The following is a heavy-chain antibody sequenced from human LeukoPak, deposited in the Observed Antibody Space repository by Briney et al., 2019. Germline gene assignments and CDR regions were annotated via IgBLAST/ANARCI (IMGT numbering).Heavy chain of an antibody. Sequence: GASVKLSCKASVYTFSNYGISFVRQAPGLGLEWMGWTSYNGNTNYAQKFQDRVTMTTDTSTTTAYMELRSLESADADVYSCARDSGSGWHDLSYWGQGTLVTVPS. CDR3: ARDSGSGWHDLSY. J-gene: IGHJ4*02. CDR1: VYTFSNYG. D-gene: IGHD6-19*01. V-gene: IGHV1-18*04. CDR2: TSYNGNT.